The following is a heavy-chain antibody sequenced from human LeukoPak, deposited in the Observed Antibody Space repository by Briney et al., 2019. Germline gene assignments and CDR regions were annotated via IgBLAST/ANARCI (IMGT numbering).Heavy chain of an antibody. CDR3: ARHTGYCSGGSCYFLDH. V-gene: IGHV4-59*08. CDR1: GGSIRSYY. J-gene: IGHJ4*02. Sequence: SETLSLTCTVSGGSIRSYYWGWIRQPPGKGLEWIGYIYYSGSTSYNPSLKSRVTISVDTSKNQFSLKLSSVTAADTAVYYCARHTGYCSGGSCYFLDHWGQGTLVTVSS. CDR2: IYYSGST. D-gene: IGHD2-15*01.